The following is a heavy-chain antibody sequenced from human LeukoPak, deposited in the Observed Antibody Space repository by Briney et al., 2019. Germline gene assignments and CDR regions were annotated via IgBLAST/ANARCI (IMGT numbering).Heavy chain of an antibody. CDR2: IIPILGIA. CDR1: GGTFSSYT. J-gene: IGHJ6*03. Sequence: SVKVSCKASGGTFSSYTISWVRQAPGQGLEWMGRIIPILGIANYAKKFQGRVTITADKSTSTAYMELSSLRSEDTAMYYCARSDPYSSGWYDYYYYMDVWGKGTTVTVSS. CDR3: ARSDPYSSGWYDYYYYMDV. D-gene: IGHD6-19*01. V-gene: IGHV1-69*02.